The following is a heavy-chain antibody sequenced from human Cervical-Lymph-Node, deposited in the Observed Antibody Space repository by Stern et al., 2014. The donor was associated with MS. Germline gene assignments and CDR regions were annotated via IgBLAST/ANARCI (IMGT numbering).Heavy chain of an antibody. V-gene: IGHV4-30-2*01. J-gene: IGHJ3*01. D-gene: IGHD2-21*01. CDR2: IYHSGST. CDR1: GGSISSGGSS. CDR3: ARGGVIYTQDRNGFDV. Sequence: VQLVESGSGQAKPSQTLSLTCAVSGGSISSGGSSWNWIRQPPGKGLEWIGFIYHSGSTYYNPSLKGRVFISVDTSKNQFALNLRSGTAADTAVYYCARGGVIYTQDRNGFDVWGQGTMVTVSS.